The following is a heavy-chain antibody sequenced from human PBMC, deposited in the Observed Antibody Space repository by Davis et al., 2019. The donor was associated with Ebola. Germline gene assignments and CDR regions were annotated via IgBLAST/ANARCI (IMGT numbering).Heavy chain of an antibody. CDR2: ISFDGSDK. CDR3: ARDLGIAAASDLLYYYHGMDV. J-gene: IGHJ6*04. CDR1: GFTFNTYG. D-gene: IGHD6-13*01. Sequence: GESLTISCAASGFTFNTYGMHWVRQAPGKGLQWVAVISFDGSDKYFADSVKGRFTISRDNSKNTLYLQMNSLRAEDTAVYYCARDLGIAAASDLLYYYHGMDVWGKGTTVTVSS. V-gene: IGHV3-30-3*01.